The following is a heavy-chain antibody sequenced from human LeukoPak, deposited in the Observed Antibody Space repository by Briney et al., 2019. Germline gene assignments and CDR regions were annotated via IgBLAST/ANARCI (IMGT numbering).Heavy chain of an antibody. D-gene: IGHD6-13*01. Sequence: GGSLRLSCAASGFTFSSYAMSWVRQAPGKGLEWVSAISGSGGSTYYADSVKGRFTISRDNSKNTLYLQMNSLRAEDTTVYYCARFRTAAGTGYFDYWGQGTLVTVSS. CDR1: GFTFSSYA. J-gene: IGHJ4*02. CDR3: ARFRTAAGTGYFDY. V-gene: IGHV3-23*01. CDR2: ISGSGGST.